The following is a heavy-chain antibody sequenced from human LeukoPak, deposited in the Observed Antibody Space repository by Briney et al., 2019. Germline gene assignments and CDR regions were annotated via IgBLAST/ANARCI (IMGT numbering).Heavy chain of an antibody. CDR2: INPNSGGT. V-gene: IGHV1-2*02. CDR1: GYTFTGYF. D-gene: IGHD6-13*01. CDR3: ARAQSLTAPAGTFANS. Sequence: GASVKVSCKASGYTFTGYFLHWVRRAPGQGFEWMGWINPNSGGTYYTQRFQGRVTMTRDTSISTAYMELSSLRSDDTAMYYCARAQSLTAPAGTFANSWGQGTLVTVSS. J-gene: IGHJ4*02.